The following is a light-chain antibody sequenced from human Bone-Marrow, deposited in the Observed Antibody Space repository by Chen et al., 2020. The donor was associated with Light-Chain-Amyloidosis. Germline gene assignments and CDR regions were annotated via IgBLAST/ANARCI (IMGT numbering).Light chain of an antibody. V-gene: IGLV3-25*03. J-gene: IGLJ2*01. CDR2: RDT. Sequence: SYELPQPPSWSVSPGQPTRISCSGDDLPTKYAYWYQQKPGQAPVLVIHRDTERPSGISERFSGSSSGTTATLTISGVQAEDEADYHCQSADSSGTYEVIFGGGTKLTVL. CDR1: DLPTKY. CDR3: QSADSSGTYEVI.